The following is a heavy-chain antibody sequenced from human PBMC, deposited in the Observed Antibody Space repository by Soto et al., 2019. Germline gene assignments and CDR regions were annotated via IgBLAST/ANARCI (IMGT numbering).Heavy chain of an antibody. CDR2: IIPIFGTA. J-gene: IGHJ4*02. Sequence: QVQLVQSGAEVKKPGSSVKVSCKASGGTFSSYAISWLRQAPGQGLEWMGGIIPIFGTANYARKFQGRVTITADESTSTAYKELSSLRSEDTAVYYCARGEGYSYGGPVGYFDYWGQGTLVTVSS. CDR3: ARGEGYSYGGPVGYFDY. D-gene: IGHD5-18*01. CDR1: GGTFSSYA. V-gene: IGHV1-69*01.